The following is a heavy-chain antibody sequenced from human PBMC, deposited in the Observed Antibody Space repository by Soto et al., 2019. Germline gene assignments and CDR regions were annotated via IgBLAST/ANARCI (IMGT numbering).Heavy chain of an antibody. CDR2: ISSSSSTI. V-gene: IGHV3-48*01. Sequence: PGGSLRLSCVASGFPFSNYAMTWVRQAPGKGLEWVSYISSSSSTIYYADSVKGRFTISRDNAKNTLYLQMNSLRAEDTAVYYCAKHAAAAAPDYWGQGTLVTVSS. D-gene: IGHD6-13*01. CDR3: AKHAAAAAPDY. J-gene: IGHJ4*02. CDR1: GFPFSNYA.